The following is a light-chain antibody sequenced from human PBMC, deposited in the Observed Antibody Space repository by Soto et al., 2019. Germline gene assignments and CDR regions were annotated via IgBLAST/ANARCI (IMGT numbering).Light chain of an antibody. CDR2: DAS. V-gene: IGKV1-5*01. J-gene: IGKJ3*01. CDR3: QQYSDFLIS. Sequence: DIQMTQSPSTLSASVGDRVTITCRASQSISRSLAWYQQKPGKAPSLLIYDASSLEGGVPSRFSSSGFGTEFTLTITDFPPVYFAACCCQQYSDFLISFGPGTTVDFK. CDR1: QSISRS.